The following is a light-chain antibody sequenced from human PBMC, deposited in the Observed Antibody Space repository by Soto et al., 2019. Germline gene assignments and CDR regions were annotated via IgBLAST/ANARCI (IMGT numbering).Light chain of an antibody. Sequence: DIQMTQSPTPLSASVGDRVTISCRASQPIHKWVAWYRPQRPGKTPKLLIYDASTSESGVSSRFSGSRSGTDFVLTSGSRLPDDVATYCSQHHDGFPLSLGQGTKREI. V-gene: IGKV1-5*01. CDR1: QPIHKW. J-gene: IGKJ2*01. CDR3: QHHDGFPLS. CDR2: DAS.